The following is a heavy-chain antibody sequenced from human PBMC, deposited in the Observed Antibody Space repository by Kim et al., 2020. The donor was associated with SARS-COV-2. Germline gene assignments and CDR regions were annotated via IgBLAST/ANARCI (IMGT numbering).Heavy chain of an antibody. D-gene: IGHD6-13*01. CDR2: IDWDDDK. CDR1: GFSLSTSGMC. CDR3: ARIAAAGPYYYYGMDV. V-gene: IGHV2-70*11. J-gene: IGHJ6*02. Sequence: SGPTLVKPTQTLTLTCTFPGFSLSTSGMCVSWIRQPPGKALEWLARIDWDDDKYYSTSLKTRLTISKDTSKNQVVLTMTNMDPVDTATYYCARIAAAGPYYYYGMDVWGQGTTVTVSS.